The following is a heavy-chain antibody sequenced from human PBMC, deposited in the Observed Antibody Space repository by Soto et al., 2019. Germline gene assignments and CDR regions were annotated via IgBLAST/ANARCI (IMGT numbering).Heavy chain of an antibody. CDR2: IKSKTDGGTT. V-gene: IGHV3-15*01. J-gene: IGHJ4*02. CDR1: GFPFSNAW. Sequence: GGSLSLSCAASGFPFSNAWMSWVRQAPGKGLEWVGRIKSKTDGGTTDYAAPVKGRFTISRDDSKNTLYLQMNSLKTEDTAVYYCTRSRWVVVPAAPFDYWGQGTLVTVSS. D-gene: IGHD2-2*01. CDR3: TRSRWVVVPAAPFDY.